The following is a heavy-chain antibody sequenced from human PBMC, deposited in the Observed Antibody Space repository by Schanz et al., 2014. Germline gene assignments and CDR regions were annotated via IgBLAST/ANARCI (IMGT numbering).Heavy chain of an antibody. CDR1: RYTFNTYG. Sequence: GPGVKEPGASVKVSCEASRYTFNTYGLNWVRQAPGQGLEWMGRIIPILGIANYAQNFQGRVTITRDTLASTAYMELSSLRSEDTAVYYCARGYGDSPTDFWGQGTLVTVSS. V-gene: IGHV1-69*04. CDR2: IIPILGIA. D-gene: IGHD4-17*01. CDR3: ARGYGDSPTDF. J-gene: IGHJ4*02.